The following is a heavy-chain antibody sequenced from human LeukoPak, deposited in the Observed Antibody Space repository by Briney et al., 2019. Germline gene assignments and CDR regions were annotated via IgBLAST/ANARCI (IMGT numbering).Heavy chain of an antibody. CDR3: ARFLCSSTSCYIDWFDP. CDR1: GGTFSSYA. CDR2: IIPILGIA. D-gene: IGHD2-2*02. J-gene: IGHJ5*02. V-gene: IGHV1-69*04. Sequence: ASVKVSCKASGGTFSSYAISWVRQAPGQGLEWMGRIIPILGIANYAQKFQGRATITADKSTSTAYMELSSLRSEDTAVYYCARFLCSSTSCYIDWFDPWGQGTLVAVSS.